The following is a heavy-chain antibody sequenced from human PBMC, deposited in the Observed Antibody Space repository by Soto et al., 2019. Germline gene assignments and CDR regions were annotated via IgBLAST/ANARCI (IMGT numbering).Heavy chain of an antibody. V-gene: IGHV3-21*04. CDR3: ARVAMSDWYPPIEHYFDH. Sequence: GGSLRLSCAASGFTFSSYSMNWVRQAPGKGLEWVSSISSSSSNIYYADSVKGRFTISRDNAKNSLFLQMNSLRADDSAVYFCARVAMSDWYPPIEHYFDHWGQGALVTVSS. D-gene: IGHD2-21*02. J-gene: IGHJ4*02. CDR1: GFTFSSYS. CDR2: ISSSSSNI.